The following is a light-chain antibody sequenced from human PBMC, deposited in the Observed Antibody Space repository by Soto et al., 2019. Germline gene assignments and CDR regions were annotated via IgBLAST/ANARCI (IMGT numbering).Light chain of an antibody. V-gene: IGLV2-14*01. J-gene: IGLJ1*01. CDR3: SSYTSSNDYV. Sequence: QSALTQPASVSGSPGQSITISCTGTSSDVGGYNYVSWYQQHPGKAPKLMIYDVSKRPSGVSNRLSGSKSGNTASLTISGLQAEDEAYYYCSSYTSSNDYVFGTGTKVTVL. CDR2: DVS. CDR1: SSDVGGYNY.